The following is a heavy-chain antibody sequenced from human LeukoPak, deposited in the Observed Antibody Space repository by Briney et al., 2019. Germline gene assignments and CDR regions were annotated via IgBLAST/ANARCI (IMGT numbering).Heavy chain of an antibody. D-gene: IGHD3-10*01. CDR2: LSGGGDSR. CDR1: GFTFSSYE. V-gene: IGHV3-23*01. J-gene: IGHJ4*02. Sequence: GGSLRLSCAASGFTFSSYEMNWVRQAPGKGLEWVSSLSGGGDSRYYADSVMGRFTISRDNSKNTLYLQTNSLRAEDTAVYYCAKAVRSMVTGGGYFDSWGQGTLVTVSS. CDR3: AKAVRSMVTGGGYFDS.